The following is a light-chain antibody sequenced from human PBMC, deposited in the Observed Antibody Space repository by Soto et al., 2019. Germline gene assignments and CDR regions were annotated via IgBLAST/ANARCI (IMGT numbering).Light chain of an antibody. Sequence: EIVLTQSPATLSLSPWERAALSCMASQSVGSSLAWYQQKPGQAPRLLIYGASTRATGIPARFSGSGSGTEFTLTISSLQSEDFAVYYCQQYGSSPRTFGQGTKVDIK. CDR1: QSVGSS. J-gene: IGKJ1*01. CDR2: GAS. CDR3: QQYGSSPRT. V-gene: IGKV3-15*01.